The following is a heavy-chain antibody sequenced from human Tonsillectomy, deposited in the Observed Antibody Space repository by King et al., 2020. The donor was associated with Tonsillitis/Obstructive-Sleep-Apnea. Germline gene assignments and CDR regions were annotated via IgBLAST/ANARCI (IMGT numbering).Heavy chain of an antibody. D-gene: IGHD3-16*01. Sequence: VQLVQSGAEVKKPGESLKISCKGSGYSFISYWIGWVRQMPGKGLEWMGSIYPGDCDTRYRPSFQGQVTISADKSMNTAYLQWRSLKPSDTAMYYCARPHGGRDRGDYYFRTDVSGPRTTGTVSS. CDR3: ARPHGGRDRGDYYFRTDV. CDR1: GYSFISYW. J-gene: IGHJ6*02. CDR2: IYPGDCDT. V-gene: IGHV5-51*03.